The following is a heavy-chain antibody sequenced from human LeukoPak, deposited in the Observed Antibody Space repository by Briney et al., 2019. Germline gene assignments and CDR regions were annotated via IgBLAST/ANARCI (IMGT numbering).Heavy chain of an antibody. V-gene: IGHV3-48*02. Sequence: GGSVRLSCAASGFTFSTYPMNWFRQAPGKGLEWVSYITNTGSTTIYADSVRGRFTTSRDNAKNSLFLQMNSLRDEDTAVYFCAREIAYWGQGTLVTASS. CDR2: ITNTGSTT. CDR1: GFTFSTYP. J-gene: IGHJ4*02. CDR3: AREIAY.